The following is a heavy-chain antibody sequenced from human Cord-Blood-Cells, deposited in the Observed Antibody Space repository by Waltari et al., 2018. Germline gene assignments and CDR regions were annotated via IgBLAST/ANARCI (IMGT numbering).Heavy chain of an antibody. V-gene: IGHV4-39*07. Sequence: QLQLQESGPGLVKPSETLSLTCTVSGGSISSSSYYWGWIRQPPGKGLEWIGSIYYRGRTYYDPSLRGRVPISVDTSKNQFSLKLSSVTAADTAVYYCARCSPFSSSWYFDYWGQGTLVTVSS. D-gene: IGHD6-13*01. CDR2: IYYRGRT. CDR1: GGSISSSSYY. CDR3: ARCSPFSSSWYFDY. J-gene: IGHJ4*02.